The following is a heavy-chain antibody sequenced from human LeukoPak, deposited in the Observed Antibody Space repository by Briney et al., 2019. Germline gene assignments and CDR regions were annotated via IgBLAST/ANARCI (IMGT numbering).Heavy chain of an antibody. J-gene: IGHJ6*03. D-gene: IGHD3-22*01. CDR1: GFTFSSYA. Sequence: GGSLRLSCAASGFTFSSYAMSWVRQAPGKGLEWVSLISGSDGRTRYADSVKGRFTISGDNSKNTLYLEMNSLRAEDTAVYYCAKDSSSYDWGYMDVWGKGTTVTISS. CDR2: ISGSDGRT. V-gene: IGHV3-23*01. CDR3: AKDSSSYDWGYMDV.